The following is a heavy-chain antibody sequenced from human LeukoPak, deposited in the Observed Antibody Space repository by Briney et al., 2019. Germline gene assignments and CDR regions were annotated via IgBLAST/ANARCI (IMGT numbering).Heavy chain of an antibody. Sequence: GGSLRLSCAASGFTFSSYSMNWVRQAPGKGLEWVSSISSSSSYIYYADSVKGRFTTSRDNAKNSLYLQMNSLRAEDTAVYYCARHQKWELLDYYYYGMDVWGQGTTVTVSS. J-gene: IGHJ6*02. CDR3: ARHQKWELLDYYYYGMDV. V-gene: IGHV3-21*01. D-gene: IGHD1-26*01. CDR1: GFTFSSYS. CDR2: ISSSSSYI.